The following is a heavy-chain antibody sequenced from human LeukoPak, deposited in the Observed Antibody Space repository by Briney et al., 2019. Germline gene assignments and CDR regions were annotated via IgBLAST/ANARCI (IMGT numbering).Heavy chain of an antibody. J-gene: IGHJ4*02. Sequence: SETLSLTCTVSGGSISSYYWSWIRQPPGKGLEWIGYIYYSGSTNYNPSLKSRVTISVDTSKNQFSLKLSSVTAADTAVYYCARWGGLRSRQPHFDYWGQGTLVTVSS. V-gene: IGHV4-59*08. CDR2: IYYSGST. CDR1: GGSISSYY. D-gene: IGHD3-16*01. CDR3: ARWGGLRSRQPHFDY.